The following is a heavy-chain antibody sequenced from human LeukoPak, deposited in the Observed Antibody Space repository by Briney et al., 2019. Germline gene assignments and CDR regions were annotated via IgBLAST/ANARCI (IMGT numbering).Heavy chain of an antibody. CDR3: ASNLVAGTFDI. Sequence: PGRSLRLSCAASGFTFSSYGMHWVRQAPGKGLEWVAVIWYDGSNKYYADSVKGRFTISRDNSKNTLYLQVNSLRAEDTAVYYCASNLVAGTFDIWGQGTMVTVSS. D-gene: IGHD6-19*01. V-gene: IGHV3-33*01. CDR1: GFTFSSYG. J-gene: IGHJ3*02. CDR2: IWYDGSNK.